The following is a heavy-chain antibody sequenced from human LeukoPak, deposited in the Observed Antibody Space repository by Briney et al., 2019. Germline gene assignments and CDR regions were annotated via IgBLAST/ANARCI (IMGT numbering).Heavy chain of an antibody. CDR2: ISSSSSTI. CDR1: GFTFSSYS. Sequence: GGSLRLSCAASGFTFSSYSMNWVRQAPGKGLEWVSYISSSSSTIYYADSVKGRFTISRDNAKNSLYLQMNSLRAEDTAVYYCARELGWVAATGWFDPWGQGTLVTVSS. D-gene: IGHD6-13*01. J-gene: IGHJ5*02. CDR3: ARELGWVAATGWFDP. V-gene: IGHV3-48*01.